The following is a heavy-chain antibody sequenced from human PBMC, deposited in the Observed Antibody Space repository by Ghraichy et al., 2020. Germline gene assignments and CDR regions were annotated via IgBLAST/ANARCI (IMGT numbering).Heavy chain of an antibody. D-gene: IGHD2-21*02. J-gene: IGHJ4*02. CDR3: TTDHSGVVTANVYPDY. CDR2: IKSKTDGGTT. Sequence: LSLTCAASGFTFSNAWMSWVRQAPGKGLEWVGRIKSKTDGGTTDYAAPVKGRFTISRDDSKNTLYLQMNSLKTEDTAVYYCTTDHSGVVTANVYPDYWGQGTLVTVSS. V-gene: IGHV3-15*01. CDR1: GFTFSNAW.